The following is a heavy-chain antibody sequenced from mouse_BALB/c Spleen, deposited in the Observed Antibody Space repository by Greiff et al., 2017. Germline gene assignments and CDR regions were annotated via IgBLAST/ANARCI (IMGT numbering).Heavy chain of an antibody. CDR1: GYSITSDYA. CDR3: AREEDGYYGY. J-gene: IGHJ2*01. D-gene: IGHD2-3*01. CDR2: ISYSGST. Sequence: EVKLMESGPGLVKPSQSLSLTCTVTGYSITSDYAWNWIRQFPGNKLEWMGYISYSGSTSYNPSLKSRISITRDTSKNQFFLQLNSVTTEDTATYCCAREEDGYYGYWGQGTTLTVSS. V-gene: IGHV3-2*02.